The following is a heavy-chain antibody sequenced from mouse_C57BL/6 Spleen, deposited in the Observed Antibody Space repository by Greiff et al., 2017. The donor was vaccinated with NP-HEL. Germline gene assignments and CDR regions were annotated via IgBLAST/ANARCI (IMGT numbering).Heavy chain of an antibody. CDR3: ASGNDRNYEAMDY. V-gene: IGHV1-72*01. CDR1: GYTFTSYW. D-gene: IGHD2-5*01. CDR2: IDPNSGGT. Sequence: QVQLQQSGAELVKPGASVKLSCKASGYTFTSYWMHWVKQRPGRGLEWIGRIDPNSGGTNYNEKFKSKATLTVDKPSSTAYMQLSSLTSEDSAVYDCASGNDRNYEAMDYWGKGTSVTVSS. J-gene: IGHJ4*01.